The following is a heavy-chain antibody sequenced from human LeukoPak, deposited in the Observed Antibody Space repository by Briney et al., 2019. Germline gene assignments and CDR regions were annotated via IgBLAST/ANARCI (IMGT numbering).Heavy chain of an antibody. J-gene: IGHJ4*02. CDR3: ARGFSGSYLLDY. Sequence: SETLSLTCTVSGGSISTYYWTWIRQPPGKGLEWIGYISYSGYTNYNPSLTSRVTISLDTSKNQFSLKLSSVTAADTAVYYCARGFSGSYLLDYWGQGTLVTVSS. V-gene: IGHV4-59*08. D-gene: IGHD1-26*01. CDR2: ISYSGYT. CDR1: GGSISTYY.